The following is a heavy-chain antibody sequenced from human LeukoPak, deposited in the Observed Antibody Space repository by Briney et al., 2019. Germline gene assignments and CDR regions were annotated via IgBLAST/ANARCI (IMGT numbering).Heavy chain of an antibody. CDR1: GYTFTGYY. CDR2: INPNSGGI. D-gene: IGHD4-17*01. J-gene: IGHJ4*02. CDR3: ARDREGDGDYYFDY. V-gene: IGHV1-2*02. Sequence: ASVKVSCKASGYTFTGYYMHWVRQAPGHGLGWMGCINPNSGGINYAQKFQGRVTMTRDTSISPAYMELSRLRSADKAVYYCARDREGDGDYYFDYWGQGTLVTVSS.